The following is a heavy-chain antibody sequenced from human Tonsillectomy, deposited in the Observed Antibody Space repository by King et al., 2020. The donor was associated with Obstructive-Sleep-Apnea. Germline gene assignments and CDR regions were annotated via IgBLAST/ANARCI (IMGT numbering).Heavy chain of an antibody. CDR1: GGSISSSNW. J-gene: IGHJ6*02. CDR3: ARMAWSPQALYYYYYGMDV. V-gene: IGHV4-4*02. D-gene: IGHD3-3*01. Sequence: QLQESGPGLVKPSGTPSLTCAVSGGSISSSNWWSWVRQPPGKGLEWIGEIYHSGSTNYNPSLKSRVTISVDKSKNQFSLKLSSVTAADTAVYYCARMAWSPQALYYYYYGMDVWGQGTTVTVSS. CDR2: IYHSGST.